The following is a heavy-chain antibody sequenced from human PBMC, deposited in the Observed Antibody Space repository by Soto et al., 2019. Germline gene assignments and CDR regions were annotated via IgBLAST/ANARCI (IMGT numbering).Heavy chain of an antibody. CDR1: GFIFSSHA. CDR3: ASSFLSGYPFDY. CDR2: ISATADST. Sequence: GRSLRLSCAASGFIFSSHALTWVRQAPGKGLEWVSAISATADSTYYADSVQGRFTISRDNSKNTLYLQMNSLRAEDTAVYYFASSFLSGYPFDYWGQGTRATV. J-gene: IGHJ4*02. V-gene: IGHV3-23*01. D-gene: IGHD3-3*01.